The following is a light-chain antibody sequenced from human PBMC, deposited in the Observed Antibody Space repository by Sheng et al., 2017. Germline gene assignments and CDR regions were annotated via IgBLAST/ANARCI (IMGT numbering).Light chain of an antibody. J-gene: IGLJ3*02. CDR1: TGAVTSGFY. Sequence: QTVVTQEPSLTVSPGGTVTLTCGSSTGAVTSGFYPNWFQHKPGQAPRSLIYSTTNKQSWTPARFSGSLLGGKAALTLSAVRSEDEADYYCLLYYGGAWVFGGGTKLTVL. CDR3: LLYYGGAWV. V-gene: IGLV7-43*01. CDR2: STT.